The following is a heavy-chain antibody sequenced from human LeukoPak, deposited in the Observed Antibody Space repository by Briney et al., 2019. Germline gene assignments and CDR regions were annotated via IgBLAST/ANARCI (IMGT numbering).Heavy chain of an antibody. CDR3: ARDRSVPAARRPKYYGMDV. V-gene: IGHV3-53*01. D-gene: IGHD2-2*01. Sequence: QPGGSLRLSCVASGFTVSSNYMSWVRQAPGKGLEWVSVIYSGGSTYYADSVKGRFIISRDNSKNTLYLQMNSLRDEDTAVYYCARDRSVPAARRPKYYGMDVWGQGTTVTVSS. J-gene: IGHJ6*02. CDR2: IYSGGST. CDR1: GFTVSSNY.